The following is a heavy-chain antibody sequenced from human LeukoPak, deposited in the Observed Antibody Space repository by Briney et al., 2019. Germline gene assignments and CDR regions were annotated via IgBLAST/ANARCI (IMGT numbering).Heavy chain of an antibody. J-gene: IGHJ4*02. CDR2: FDPEDGET. Sequence: GASVKVSCKVSGYSLTELSMHWVRQAPGKGLEWMGGFDPEDGETIYAQKFQGRVTMTRNTSISTAYMELSSLRSEDTAVYYCARGRGGRWLQLNRFHYWGQGTLVTVSS. CDR1: GYSLTELS. V-gene: IGHV1-24*01. D-gene: IGHD5-24*01. CDR3: ARGRGGRWLQLNRFHY.